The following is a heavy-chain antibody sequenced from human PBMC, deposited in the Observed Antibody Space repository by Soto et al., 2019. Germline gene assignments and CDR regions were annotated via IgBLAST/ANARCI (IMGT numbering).Heavy chain of an antibody. V-gene: IGHV4-39*01. D-gene: IGHD2-8*01. CDR2: IYYSGST. J-gene: IGHJ4*02. Sequence: SETLSLTCTVSGGSISSSSYYWGWIRQPPGKGLEWIGSIYYSGSTYYNPSLKSRVTISVDTSKNQFSLKLRSVTAADTAVYYCARGYCTNGVCYYFDYWGQGTLVTVSS. CDR3: ARGYCTNGVCYYFDY. CDR1: GGSISSSSYY.